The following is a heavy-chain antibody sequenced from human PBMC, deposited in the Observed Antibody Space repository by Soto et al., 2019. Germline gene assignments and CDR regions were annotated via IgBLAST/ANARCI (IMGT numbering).Heavy chain of an antibody. Sequence: SQTLSLTCAISGDSVSINTASWNWIRQSPSRGLEWLGRTYFRSKWYNDYAVSVKSRIIINPDTSNNQFSLQLNSVTPEDTAVYFRAKGDNLGPKTGYAFDPWGQGIMVTVSS. CDR3: AKGDNLGPKTGYAFDP. V-gene: IGHV6-1*01. CDR2: TYFRSKWYN. D-gene: IGHD5-12*01. J-gene: IGHJ5*02. CDR1: GDSVSINTAS.